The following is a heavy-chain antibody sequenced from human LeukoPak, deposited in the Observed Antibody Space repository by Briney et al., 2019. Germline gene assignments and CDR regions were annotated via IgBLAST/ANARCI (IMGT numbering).Heavy chain of an antibody. CDR1: GYTFTGYY. D-gene: IGHD5-24*01. CDR3: ARDGYNYDYYYMDV. V-gene: IGHV1-2*02. Sequence: GASVKVSCKAFGYTFTGYYLHWVRQAPGQGFEWMGWIDPKSGGTNYAQTFQGRVTMTRDTSISTAYMELSRLRSDDTAVYYCARDGYNYDYYYMDVWGKGTTVTVSS. J-gene: IGHJ6*03. CDR2: IDPKSGGT.